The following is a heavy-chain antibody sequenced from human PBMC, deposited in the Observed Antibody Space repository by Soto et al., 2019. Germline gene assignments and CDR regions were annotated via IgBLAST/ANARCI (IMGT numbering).Heavy chain of an antibody. CDR1: GGSISSYY. J-gene: IGHJ3*02. Sequence: SETLSLTCTVSGGSISSYYWSWIRQPPGKGLEWIGYIYYSGSTNYNPSLKSRVTISVDTSKNQFSLKLSSVTAADTAVYYCARTYYYDSSGYLENDAFDIWGQGTMVS. V-gene: IGHV4-59*01. CDR2: IYYSGST. CDR3: ARTYYYDSSGYLENDAFDI. D-gene: IGHD3-22*01.